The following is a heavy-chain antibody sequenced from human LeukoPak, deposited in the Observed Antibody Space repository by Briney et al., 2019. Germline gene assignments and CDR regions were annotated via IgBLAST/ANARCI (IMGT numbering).Heavy chain of an antibody. J-gene: IGHJ4*02. Sequence: GGSLRLSCAVSGFTFRTSWMTWVRQAPGKGLEWVSVIYSGGSTYYADSVKGRFTISRHNSKNTLYLQMNSLRAEDTAVYYCALDSSGYSSFDYWGQGTLVTVSS. D-gene: IGHD3-22*01. V-gene: IGHV3-53*04. CDR2: IYSGGST. CDR1: GFTFRTSW. CDR3: ALDSSGYSSFDY.